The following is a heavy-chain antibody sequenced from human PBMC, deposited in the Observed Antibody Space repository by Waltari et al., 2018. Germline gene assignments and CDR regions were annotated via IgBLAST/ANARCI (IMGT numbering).Heavy chain of an antibody. CDR3: ARVGYSYEDY. Sequence: EVQLVESGGGLVQPGGSLRLSCAASGFPFSRYEMNWVRQAPGKGLEWVSYISSSGSTIYYADSVKGRFTISRDNAKNSLYLQMNSLRAEDTAVYYCARVGYSYEDYWGQGTLDTVSS. CDR2: ISSSGSTI. D-gene: IGHD5-18*01. V-gene: IGHV3-48*03. CDR1: GFPFSRYE. J-gene: IGHJ4*02.